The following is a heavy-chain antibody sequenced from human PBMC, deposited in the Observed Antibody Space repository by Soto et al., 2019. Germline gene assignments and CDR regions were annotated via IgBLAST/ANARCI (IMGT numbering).Heavy chain of an antibody. CDR2: IYDSGST. Sequence: SQTLSLSCPVSGVSSRGGGDCWSLIRQHPGKGLEWIGYIYDSGSTYYNPSLKSRVTISVDTSKNQFSLKLSSVTAADTAVYYCARGQITMVRGLDYWGQGTLVTVSS. J-gene: IGHJ4*02. V-gene: IGHV4-31*03. D-gene: IGHD3-10*01. CDR3: ARGQITMVRGLDY. CDR1: GVSSRGGGDC.